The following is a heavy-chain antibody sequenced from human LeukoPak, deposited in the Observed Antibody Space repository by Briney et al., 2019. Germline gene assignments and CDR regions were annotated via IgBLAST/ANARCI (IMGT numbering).Heavy chain of an antibody. Sequence: GSLRLSCAASGFTFDDYAMHWVRQAPGKGLEWVSSISGSGGNTYYADSVKGRFTISRDNSKNTLYLQMNSLRAEDTAGYYCAKGRNDYGDAALNYWGQGTLVTVSS. J-gene: IGHJ4*02. D-gene: IGHD4-17*01. CDR1: GFTFDDYA. CDR3: AKGRNDYGDAALNY. V-gene: IGHV3-23*01. CDR2: ISGSGGNT.